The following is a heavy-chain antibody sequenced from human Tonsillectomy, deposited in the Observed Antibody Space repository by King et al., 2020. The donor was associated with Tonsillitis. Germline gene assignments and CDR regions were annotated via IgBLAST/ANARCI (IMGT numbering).Heavy chain of an antibody. D-gene: IGHD6-6*01. CDR3: ARDGSSSPPFYYYYMDV. CDR1: GGSISSYY. CDR2: IYYSGSA. V-gene: IGHV4-59*01. Sequence: VQLQESGPGLVKPSETLSLTCTVSGGSISSYYWSWIRQPPGKGLEWIGFIYYSGSATYNPSLKSRVTISVDTSKNQFSLKLSSVTAADTAVYYCARDGSSSPPFYYYYMDVWGKGATVTVSS. J-gene: IGHJ6*03.